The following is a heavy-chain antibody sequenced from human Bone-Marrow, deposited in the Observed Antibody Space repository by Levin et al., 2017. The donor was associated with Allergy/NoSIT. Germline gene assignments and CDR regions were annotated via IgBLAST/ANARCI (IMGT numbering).Heavy chain of an antibody. J-gene: IGHJ4*02. CDR1: GFTFSNYN. V-gene: IGHV3-48*02. D-gene: IGHD3-22*01. CDR2: ISSSSSTL. Sequence: SGESLKISCAASGFTFSNYNMNWVRQAPGKGLEWVSYISSSSSTLYYAGSVKGRFSISRDNAKNSLYLQMNSLRDEDTAVYYCAREGPFYYDSSPLLGFESWGQGTLVTVSS. CDR3: AREGPFYYDSSPLLGFES.